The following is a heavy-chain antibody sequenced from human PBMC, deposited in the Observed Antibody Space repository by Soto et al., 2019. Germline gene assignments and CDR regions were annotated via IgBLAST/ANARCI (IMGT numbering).Heavy chain of an antibody. D-gene: IGHD3-16*01. V-gene: IGHV3-23*01. CDR1: GFKFSNYA. CDR2: ISAAGGGT. J-gene: IGHJ4*02. Sequence: LRLSCAASGFKFSNYAMSWVRQAPGKGLEWVSLISAAGGGTYYADSVKGRFTISRDNSHNTLYLQVHSLTAEDTAVYYCAKDRRAGGNSAFYFDFWGQGAQVTVSS. CDR3: AKDRRAGGNSAFYFDF.